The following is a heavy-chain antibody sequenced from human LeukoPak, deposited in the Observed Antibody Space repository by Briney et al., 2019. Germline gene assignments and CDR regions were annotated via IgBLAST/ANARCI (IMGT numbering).Heavy chain of an antibody. Sequence: GRSLRLSCAASGFTFDDYAMHWVRQAPGKGLEWVSGISWNSGSIGYADSVKGRFTISRDNAKNSLYLQMNSLRAEDTALYYWEKGRRFGEYDAFDIWGQGTMVTVS. CDR3: EKGRRFGEYDAFDI. D-gene: IGHD3-10*01. CDR2: ISWNSGSI. CDR1: GFTFDDYA. J-gene: IGHJ3*02. V-gene: IGHV3-9*01.